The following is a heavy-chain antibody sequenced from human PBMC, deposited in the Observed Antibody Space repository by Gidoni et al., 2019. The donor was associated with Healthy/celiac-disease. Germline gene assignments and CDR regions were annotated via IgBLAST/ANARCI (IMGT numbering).Heavy chain of an antibody. CDR2: IYPGDSDT. D-gene: IGHD6-19*01. CDR3: ARLPNSSGWYDNWFDP. J-gene: IGHJ5*02. CDR1: GYSFTSYW. V-gene: IGHV5-51*01. Sequence: EVQLVQSGAEVKKPGAALKISCKGSGYSFTSYWIGWVRQMPGKGLEWMGIIYPGDSDTRYSPSFQGQVTISADKSISTAYLQWSSLKASDTAMYYCARLPNSSGWYDNWFDPWGQGTLVTVSS.